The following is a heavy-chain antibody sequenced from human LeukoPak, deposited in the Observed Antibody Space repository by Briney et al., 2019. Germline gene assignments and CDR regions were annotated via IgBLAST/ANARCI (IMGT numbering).Heavy chain of an antibody. V-gene: IGHV1-69*04. CDR2: IIPILGIA. J-gene: IGHJ4*02. Sequence: SVKVSCKASGGTFSSYAISWVRQAPGQGLEWMGRIIPILGIANYAQKFQGRVTITADKSTSTAYMELSSLRSEDTAVYYCARGPYCSGGSCYGGYYFDYWGQGTLVTVSS. CDR3: ARGPYCSGGSCYGGYYFDY. CDR1: GGTFSSYA. D-gene: IGHD2-15*01.